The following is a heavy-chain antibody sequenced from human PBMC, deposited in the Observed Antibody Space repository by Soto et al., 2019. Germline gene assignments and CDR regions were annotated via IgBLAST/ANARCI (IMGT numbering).Heavy chain of an antibody. D-gene: IGHD3-10*01. CDR2: TYYRSKWYN. CDR3: ARGLNHYASGSPSYGMDV. CDR1: GASVSSNIAA. J-gene: IGHJ6*02. Sequence: SQPVSRTCAISGASVSSNIAACNWIRQSPSRGLEWLGRTYYRSKWYNDYAVSVKSRITINPDPSKNQFSLQLNSVTPEDTAIYYCARGLNHYASGSPSYGMDVCGQRTTVTVPS. V-gene: IGHV6-1*01.